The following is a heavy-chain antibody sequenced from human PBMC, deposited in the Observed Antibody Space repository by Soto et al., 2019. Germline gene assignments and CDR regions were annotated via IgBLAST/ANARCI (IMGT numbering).Heavy chain of an antibody. D-gene: IGHD3-10*01. CDR3: ARESYYGSGSYYRPFDN. Sequence: ASVKVSCKAAGYTFTNYAMHWVRHAPGQRLEWMGWINAGNGNTKYSQKFQGRVTITRDTSTSTAYMELRSLRSDDTAVYYCARESYYGSGSYYRPFDNWGQGTLVTVSS. J-gene: IGHJ4*02. CDR2: INAGNGNT. CDR1: GYTFTNYA. V-gene: IGHV1-3*01.